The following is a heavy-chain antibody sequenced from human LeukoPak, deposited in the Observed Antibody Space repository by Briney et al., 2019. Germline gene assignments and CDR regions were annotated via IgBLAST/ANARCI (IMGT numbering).Heavy chain of an antibody. D-gene: IGHD2-21*02. CDR3: AKDQIYCGGDCQYDY. J-gene: IGHJ4*02. V-gene: IGHV3-43*02. CDR1: GFTFDDYA. CDR2: ISGDGGST. Sequence: AGGSLRLSCAASGFTFDDYAMHWARQAPGRGLEWVSLISGDGGSTYYADSVKGRFTIPRDNSKNSLYLQMNSLRTEDTALYYCAKDQIYCGGDCQYDYWGQGTLVTVSS.